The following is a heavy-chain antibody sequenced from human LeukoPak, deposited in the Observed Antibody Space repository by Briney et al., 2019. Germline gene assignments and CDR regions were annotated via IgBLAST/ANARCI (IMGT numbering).Heavy chain of an antibody. Sequence: SETLSLTCTVSGYSISSAYYWGWIRQPPGKGLEWIGSMYHTGSTYYNPSLKSRVTISVDTSKKQFSLKLSSVTAADTAVYYCARDDGVVVLNGGLDYWGQGTLVTVSS. J-gene: IGHJ4*02. D-gene: IGHD3-22*01. CDR2: MYHTGST. CDR1: GYSISSAYY. CDR3: ARDDGVVVLNGGLDY. V-gene: IGHV4-38-2*02.